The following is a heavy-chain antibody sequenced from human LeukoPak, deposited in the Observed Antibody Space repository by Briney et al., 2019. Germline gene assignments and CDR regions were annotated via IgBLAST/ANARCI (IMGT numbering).Heavy chain of an antibody. CDR1: GGTFSSYA. CDR2: IIPIFGTA. D-gene: IGHD6-25*01. Sequence: SVKVSCKASGGTFSSYAISWVRQAPGQGLEWMGGIIPIFGTANYAQKFQGRVTITADESTSTAYMELSSLRSEDTAVYYCARHLEGTISDYLVPYAFDIWGQGTMVTVSS. CDR3: ARHLEGTISDYLVPYAFDI. V-gene: IGHV1-69*13. J-gene: IGHJ3*02.